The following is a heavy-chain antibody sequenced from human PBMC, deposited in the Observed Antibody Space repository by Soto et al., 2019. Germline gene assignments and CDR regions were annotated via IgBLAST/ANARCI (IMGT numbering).Heavy chain of an antibody. Sequence: QVQLVQSGAEVKKPGASVKVSCKASGYTFTSYGISWVRQAPGQGLEWMGWISAYNGNTNYAQKLQGIVTMTTDTSTSTAYMELRSVSSDDTAVYYCARVSVFWSGYYVYYFDYWGQGTLVTVSS. D-gene: IGHD3-3*01. CDR3: ARVSVFWSGYYVYYFDY. CDR2: ISAYNGNT. J-gene: IGHJ4*02. V-gene: IGHV1-18*01. CDR1: GYTFTSYG.